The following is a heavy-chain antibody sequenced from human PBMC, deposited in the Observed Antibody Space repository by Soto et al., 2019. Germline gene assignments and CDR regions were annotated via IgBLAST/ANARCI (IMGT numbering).Heavy chain of an antibody. CDR3: ARDKGRYDSGMDV. CDR1: GGSISSYY. D-gene: IGHD3-9*01. CDR2: IFYSGST. V-gene: IGHV4-59*01. J-gene: IGHJ6*02. Sequence: QVQLQESGPGLVKPLETLSLTCTVSGGSISSYYWSWIRQPPGKGLEWIGNIFYSGSTKYNPSLKSRVTISVDRSKNHFSLNLSSVTAADTAVYYCARDKGRYDSGMDVWGQGTTVTVFS.